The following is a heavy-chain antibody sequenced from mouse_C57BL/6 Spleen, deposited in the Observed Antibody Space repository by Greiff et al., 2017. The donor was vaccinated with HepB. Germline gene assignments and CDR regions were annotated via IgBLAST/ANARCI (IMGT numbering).Heavy chain of an antibody. CDR2: INPNNGGT. CDR3: ARRGRVWYYFDY. CDR1: GYTFTDYN. V-gene: IGHV1-22*01. Sequence: EVQLQQSGPELVKPGASVKMSCKASGYTFTDYNMHWVKQSHGKSLEWIGYINPNNGGTSYNQKFKGKATLTVNKSSSTAYMELRSLTSEDSAVYYCARRGRVWYYFDYWGQGTTLTVSS. J-gene: IGHJ2*01.